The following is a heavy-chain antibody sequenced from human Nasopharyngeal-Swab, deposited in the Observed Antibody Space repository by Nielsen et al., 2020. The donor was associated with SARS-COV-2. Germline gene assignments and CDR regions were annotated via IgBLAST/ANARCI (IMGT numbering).Heavy chain of an antibody. CDR2: INSDGSST. CDR3: AAAPSGDYGGY. V-gene: IGHV3-74*01. J-gene: IGHJ4*02. Sequence: GGSLRLSCAASGFTFSSYWMHWVRQAPGKGLVWVSRINSDGSSTSYADSVKGRFTISRDNAKNTLYLQMNSLRAEDTAVYYCAAAPSGDYGGYWGQGTLVTVSS. D-gene: IGHD4-23*01. CDR1: GFTFSSYW.